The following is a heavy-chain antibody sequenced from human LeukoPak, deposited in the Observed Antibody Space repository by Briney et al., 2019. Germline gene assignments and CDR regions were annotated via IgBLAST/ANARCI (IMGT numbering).Heavy chain of an antibody. V-gene: IGHV3-30*02. CDR2: IRHDGNKK. J-gene: IGHJ3*02. CDR3: ANPIKRFLEWRDAFDI. CDR1: GFTFSDYG. D-gene: IGHD3-3*01. Sequence: PGGSLRLSCGASGFTFSDYGMHWVRQAPGKGLEWVAFIRHDGNKKYLPDSMKGRFTISRDNSKNTLYLQMNSLRAEDTAVYYCANPIKRFLEWRDAFDIWGQGTMVTVSS.